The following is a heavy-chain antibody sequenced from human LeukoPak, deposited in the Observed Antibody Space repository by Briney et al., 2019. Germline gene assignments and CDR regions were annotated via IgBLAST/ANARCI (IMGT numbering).Heavy chain of an antibody. D-gene: IGHD3-22*01. CDR2: ISYDGSNK. Sequence: PGGSLRLSCAASGFTFSSYAMHWVRQAPGKGLEWVAVISYDGSNKYYADSVKGRFTISRDNSKNTLYLQMNSLRAEDTAMYHCAKDAGSSGYLVDYWGQGTLVTVSS. J-gene: IGHJ4*02. CDR3: AKDAGSSGYLVDY. V-gene: IGHV3-30*18. CDR1: GFTFSSYA.